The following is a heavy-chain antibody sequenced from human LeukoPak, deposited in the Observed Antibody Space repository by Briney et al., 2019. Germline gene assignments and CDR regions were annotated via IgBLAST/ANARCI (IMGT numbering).Heavy chain of an antibody. V-gene: IGHV3-21*01. J-gene: IGHJ4*02. CDR3: ARGQQLVLEGDYFDY. D-gene: IGHD6-13*01. CDR1: GFTFSSYS. CDR2: ISSSSSYI. Sequence: GGSLRLSCAASGFTFSSYSMNWVRQAPGKGLEWVSYISSSSSYIYYADSVKGRFTISRDNAKNSLYLQMNSLRAEDTAVYYCARGQQLVLEGDYFDYWGQGTLVTVSS.